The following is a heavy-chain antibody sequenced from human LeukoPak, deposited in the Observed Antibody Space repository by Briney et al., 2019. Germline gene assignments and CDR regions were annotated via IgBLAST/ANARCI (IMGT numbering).Heavy chain of an antibody. CDR2: IYYSGST. CDR1: GGSISSSTYF. V-gene: IGHV4-39*07. D-gene: IGHD6-13*01. Sequence: SETLSLTCTVSGGSISSSTYFWGWIRQPPGKGLEWIGTIYYSGSTYYNPSLKSRVTISLDTSKNQFSLKVSSVTAADTAVYYCARDGQHDWGQGTLVIVSS. J-gene: IGHJ4*02. CDR3: ARDGQHD.